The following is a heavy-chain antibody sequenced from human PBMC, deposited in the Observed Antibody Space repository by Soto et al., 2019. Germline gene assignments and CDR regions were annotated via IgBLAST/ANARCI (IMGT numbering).Heavy chain of an antibody. V-gene: IGHV3-30-3*01. Sequence: GGSLRLSCAASGFTFSSYAMHWVRQAPGKGLEWVAVISYDGSNKYYADSVKGRFTISRDNSKNTLYLQMNSLRAEDTAVYYCARVLPLGRGVYSSGLDLYFDYWGQGTLVTVSS. D-gene: IGHD6-19*01. CDR1: GFTFSSYA. J-gene: IGHJ4*02. CDR2: ISYDGSNK. CDR3: ARVLPLGRGVYSSGLDLYFDY.